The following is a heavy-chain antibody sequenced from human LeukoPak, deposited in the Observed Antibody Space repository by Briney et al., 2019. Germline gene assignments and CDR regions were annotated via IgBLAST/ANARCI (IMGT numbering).Heavy chain of an antibody. D-gene: IGHD5-24*01. J-gene: IGHJ3*02. V-gene: IGHV3-7*01. CDR1: GFTFSSYW. CDR2: IKQDGSEK. Sequence: GGSLRLSCAASGFTFSSYWMSWVRQAPGKGLEWVANIKQDGSEKYYVDSVKGRFTISRDNAKNSLYLQMNSLRAEDTAVYYCARVAKRWLQFGAFDIWGQGTMVTVSS. CDR3: ARVAKRWLQFGAFDI.